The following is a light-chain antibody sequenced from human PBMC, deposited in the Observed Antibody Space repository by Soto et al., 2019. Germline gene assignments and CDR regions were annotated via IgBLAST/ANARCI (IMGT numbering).Light chain of an antibody. V-gene: IGKV3-20*01. Sequence: EIVLTQSPGTLSLSPGERATLSFRASQSVSSSCLAWYQQKPGQAPKVLIYRASSRATGIPDRFSGSGSGTDFTLTISRLEPEDFAVYYCQQYGSSPLTFGGGTNVDNK. CDR2: RAS. J-gene: IGKJ4*01. CDR3: QQYGSSPLT. CDR1: QSVSSSC.